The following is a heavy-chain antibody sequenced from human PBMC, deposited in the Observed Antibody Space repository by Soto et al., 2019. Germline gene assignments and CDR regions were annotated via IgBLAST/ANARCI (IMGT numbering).Heavy chain of an antibody. CDR2: FIPIFPTP. V-gene: IGHV1-69*13. CDR3: ARDKDRLQLGGNYYYSLDV. CDR1: GGTFSTSA. J-gene: IGHJ6*02. D-gene: IGHD5-12*01. Sequence: SVKGSCQASGGTFSTSAISWVGQGPGQGLGWMGGFIPIFPTPDYAHKFQGRLTITADESTSTAYMELSGLKSDDTAVYYCARDKDRLQLGGNYYYSLDVWGQGTTVTVSS.